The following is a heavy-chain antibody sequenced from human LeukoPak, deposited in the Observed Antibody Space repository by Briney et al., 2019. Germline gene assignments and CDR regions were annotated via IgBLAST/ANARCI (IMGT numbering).Heavy chain of an antibody. J-gene: IGHJ4*02. V-gene: IGHV3-20*04. D-gene: IGHD1/OR15-1a*01. CDR3: ARDLTTSDN. Sequence: PGGSLRLSCEASGLTFSSYRMSWVRQAPGKGLEWVSGVNWSGGRTGYADSLKGRFTISRDNAKSTLYLQMSSLRDEDTALYYCARDLTTSDNWGQGTLVTVSS. CDR2: VNWSGGRT. CDR1: GLTFSSYR.